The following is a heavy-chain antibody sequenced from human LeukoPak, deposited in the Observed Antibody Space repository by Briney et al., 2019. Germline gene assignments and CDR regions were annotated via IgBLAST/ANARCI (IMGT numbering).Heavy chain of an antibody. Sequence: GGSLRLSRAASGFTFSSYTMSWVRQAPGKGLEWVSTITTSDGNTYYADSVKGRFTVSRDNSKNTLFLQMNSLRAEDTAVYYCAKDGGLWVSAHWGDSWGRGTLVTVSS. D-gene: IGHD7-27*01. V-gene: IGHV3-23*01. CDR3: AKDGGLWVSAHWGDS. CDR1: GFTFSSYT. J-gene: IGHJ4*02. CDR2: ITTSDGNT.